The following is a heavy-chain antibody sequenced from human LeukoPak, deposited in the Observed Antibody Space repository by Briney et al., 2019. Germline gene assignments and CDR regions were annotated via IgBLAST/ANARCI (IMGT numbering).Heavy chain of an antibody. D-gene: IGHD3-22*01. V-gene: IGHV3-21*04. CDR1: GFTFTSYS. J-gene: IGHJ4*02. CDR3: ARGYNYDDNANRLPPDY. CDR2: ISRSSRYI. Sequence: GGSLRLSCAASGFTFTSYSMNWVRQAPGKGLEWVSSISRSSRYIYYADSVKGRFTISRDNAKNSLYLQMNSLRAEDTAVYYCARGYNYDDNANRLPPDYWGQGTLVTVSS.